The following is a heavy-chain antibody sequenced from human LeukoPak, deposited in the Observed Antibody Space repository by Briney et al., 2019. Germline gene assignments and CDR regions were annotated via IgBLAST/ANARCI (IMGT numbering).Heavy chain of an antibody. CDR2: ISGSGGST. Sequence: GGSLRLSCAVSGFTFSSYAMSWVRQAPGKGLEWVSAISGSGGSTYYADSVKGRFTISRDNSKNTLYLQMNSLRAEDTAVYYCAKALYIVVVPAAMPYYYYGMDVWGQGTTVTVSS. V-gene: IGHV3-23*01. CDR1: GFTFSSYA. CDR3: AKALYIVVVPAAMPYYYYGMDV. J-gene: IGHJ6*02. D-gene: IGHD2-2*01.